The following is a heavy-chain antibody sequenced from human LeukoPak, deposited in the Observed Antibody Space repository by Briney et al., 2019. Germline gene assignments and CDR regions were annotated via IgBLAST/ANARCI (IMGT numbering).Heavy chain of an antibody. D-gene: IGHD3-10*01. J-gene: IGHJ5*02. CDR1: GGSISSYY. CDR3: ARVDYYGSGSYEWFDP. CDR2: IYYSGST. V-gene: IGHV4-59*01. Sequence: SETLSLTCTVSGGSISSYYWSWMRQPPGKGLEWIGYIYYSGSTNYNPSLKSRVTISVDTSKNQFSLKLSSVTAADTAVYYCARVDYYGSGSYEWFDPWGQGTLVTVSS.